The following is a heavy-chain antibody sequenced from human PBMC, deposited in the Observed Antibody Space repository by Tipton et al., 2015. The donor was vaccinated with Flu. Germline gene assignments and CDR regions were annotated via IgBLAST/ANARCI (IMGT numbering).Heavy chain of an antibody. J-gene: IGHJ3*01. CDR3: ARTDLAYCGGDCY. D-gene: IGHD2-21*02. V-gene: IGHV4-39*07. CDR2: IYYSGST. Sequence: TLSLTCTVSGGSISSSSYYWGWIRQPAGRWLEWIGSIYYSGSTRYNPSLKSRVTISIDTSKNQFYLKLSSVTAADAAVYYCARTDLAYCGGDCYWGQGTIVTVSS. CDR1: GGSISSSSYY.